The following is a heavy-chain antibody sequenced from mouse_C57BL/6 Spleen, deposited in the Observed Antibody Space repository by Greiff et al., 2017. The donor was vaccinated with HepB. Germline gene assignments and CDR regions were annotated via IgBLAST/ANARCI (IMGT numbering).Heavy chain of an antibody. CDR1: GFTFSDYY. J-gene: IGHJ3*01. CDR3: ARRDSSGYFAY. D-gene: IGHD3-2*02. V-gene: IGHV5-12*01. Sequence: EVKLMESGGGLVQPGGSLKLSCAASGFTFSDYYMYWVRQTPEKRLEWVAYISNGGGSTYYPDTVKGRFTISRDNAKNTLYLQMSRLKSEDTAMYYCARRDSSGYFAYWGQGTLVTVSA. CDR2: ISNGGGST.